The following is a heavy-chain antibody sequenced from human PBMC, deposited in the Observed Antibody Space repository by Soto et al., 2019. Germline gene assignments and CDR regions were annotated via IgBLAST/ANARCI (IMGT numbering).Heavy chain of an antibody. J-gene: IGHJ1*01. D-gene: IGHD6-13*01. CDR3: ARKLVTADGTEYFQH. CDR2: ISYGGGTT. CDR1: EFTFSNYA. V-gene: IGHV3-23*01. Sequence: GGSLRLSCAASEFTFSNYAMSWVRQAPGKGLEWVSAISYGGGTTYYADSVKGRFTISRDNAKNSLYLQMNSLRAEDTAVYYCARKLVTADGTEYFQHWGQGTLVTVSS.